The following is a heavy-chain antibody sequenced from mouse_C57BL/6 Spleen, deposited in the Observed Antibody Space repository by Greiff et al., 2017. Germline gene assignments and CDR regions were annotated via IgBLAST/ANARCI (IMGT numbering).Heavy chain of an antibody. CDR3: ARSGDYFDY. J-gene: IGHJ2*01. V-gene: IGHV1-7*01. Sequence: QVQLQQSGAELAKPGASVKLSCKASGYTFTSYWMHWVKQRPGQGLEWIGYINPSSGYTKYNQKFKDKATLTADKSSITAYMQLSSLTYEDSAVYYCARSGDYFDYWGQGTTLTVSS. CDR1: GYTFTSYW. CDR2: INPSSGYT.